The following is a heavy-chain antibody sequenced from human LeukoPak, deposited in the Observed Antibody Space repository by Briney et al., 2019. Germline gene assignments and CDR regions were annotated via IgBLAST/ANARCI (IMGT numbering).Heavy chain of an antibody. V-gene: IGHV3-30*18. CDR2: ISYDGSNK. CDR1: GFTFSSYG. J-gene: IGHJ1*01. D-gene: IGHD4-17*01. Sequence: PGGSLRLSCAASGFTFSSYGMHWVRQAPGKGLEWVAVISYDGSNKYYADSVKGRFTISRDNSKNTLYLQMNSPRAEDTAVYYCAKGRTYGDYHHWGQGTLVTVSS. CDR3: AKGRTYGDYHH.